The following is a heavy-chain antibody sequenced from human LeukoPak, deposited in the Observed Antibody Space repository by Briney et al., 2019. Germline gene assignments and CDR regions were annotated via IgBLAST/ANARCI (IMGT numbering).Heavy chain of an antibody. D-gene: IGHD4-17*01. J-gene: IGHJ6*02. CDR1: GGTFSSYA. Sequence: SVKVSCKASGGTFSSYAISWVRQAPGQGLEWTGRIIPILGIANYAQKFQGRVTITADKSTSTAYMELSSLRSEDTAVYYCARLYYGDYSYYYYYGMDVWGQGTTVTVSS. V-gene: IGHV1-69*04. CDR3: ARLYYGDYSYYYYYGMDV. CDR2: IIPILGIA.